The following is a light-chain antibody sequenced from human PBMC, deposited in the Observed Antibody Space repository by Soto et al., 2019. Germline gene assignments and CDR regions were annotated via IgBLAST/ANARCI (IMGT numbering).Light chain of an antibody. Sequence: DIQMTQSPSSLSASAGDRVTITCRASQGISTYLKWYQHRPGKAPKLLIFDASTLQRGVTSRFSGSGSGTEFNLTSTSLQPEDCATYYCQQTYITRTFGPGTTVDMK. CDR3: QQTYITRT. CDR1: QGISTY. V-gene: IGKV1-39*01. J-gene: IGKJ1*01. CDR2: DAS.